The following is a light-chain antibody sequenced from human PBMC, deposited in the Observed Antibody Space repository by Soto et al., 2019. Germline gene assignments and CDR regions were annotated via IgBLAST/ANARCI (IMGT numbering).Light chain of an antibody. Sequence: DVQMNQSPSTLSASVGDRVTIPCRASQSISTWLAWYQQKPGKAPKLLIYDASTLESGVPSRFSGSGSGTEFTLTISSLQPDDFATYYCQHYNSYPWTFGQGTKVDI. CDR3: QHYNSYPWT. CDR2: DAS. CDR1: QSISTW. J-gene: IGKJ1*01. V-gene: IGKV1-5*01.